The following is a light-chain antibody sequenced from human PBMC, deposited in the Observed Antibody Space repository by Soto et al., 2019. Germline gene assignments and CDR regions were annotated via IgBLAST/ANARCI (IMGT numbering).Light chain of an antibody. J-gene: IGKJ1*01. CDR2: AAS. Sequence: DIQMTQSPSSLSASVEDRVIITCRASQSISNHLNWYQKKPGKDPKLLIFAASSLQSGVPSRFSGSRSGPDFTLTISSLQTEDFATYYCQQSYSSPPTFGQGTKVDIK. CDR1: QSISNH. V-gene: IGKV1-39*01. CDR3: QQSYSSPPT.